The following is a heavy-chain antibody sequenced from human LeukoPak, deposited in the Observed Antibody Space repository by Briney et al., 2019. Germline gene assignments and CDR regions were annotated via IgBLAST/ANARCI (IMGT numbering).Heavy chain of an antibody. Sequence: GASVKASCKASGYTFTGYYMHWVRQAPGQGLEWMGWINPNSGGTNYAQKFQGRVTMTRDTSISTAYMELSRLRSDDTAVYYCAKPLYNSGWYGGGDSWGQGTLVTVSS. D-gene: IGHD6-19*01. CDR3: AKPLYNSGWYGGGDS. CDR1: GYTFTGYY. J-gene: IGHJ5*02. V-gene: IGHV1-2*02. CDR2: INPNSGGT.